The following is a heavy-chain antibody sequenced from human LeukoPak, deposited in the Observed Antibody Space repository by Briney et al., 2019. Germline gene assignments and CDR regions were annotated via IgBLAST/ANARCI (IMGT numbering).Heavy chain of an antibody. Sequence: GGSLRLSCATSGFTFSTFWMHWVRQAPGKGLVWVSRINHDGSSTNYADSVKGRFTISRDNAKNTLYLQMNSLRAEDTAVYYCARDPENVSGSHSHFDLWGRGTLVTVSS. CDR2: INHDGSST. J-gene: IGHJ2*01. D-gene: IGHD1-26*01. CDR1: GFTFSTFW. CDR3: ARDPENVSGSHSHFDL. V-gene: IGHV3-74*01.